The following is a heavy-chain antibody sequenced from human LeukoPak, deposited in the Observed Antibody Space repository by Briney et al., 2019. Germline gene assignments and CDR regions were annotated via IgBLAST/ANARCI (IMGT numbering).Heavy chain of an antibody. D-gene: IGHD2-2*01. CDR2: INSDGSST. Sequence: GGSLRPSCAASGFTFSSYWMHWVRQAPGKGLVWVSRINSDGSSTSYADSVKGRFTISRDNAKNTLYLQMNSLRAEDTAVYYCARKGLVGPSAFDIWGQGTMVTVSS. CDR3: ARKGLVGPSAFDI. J-gene: IGHJ3*02. V-gene: IGHV3-74*01. CDR1: GFTFSSYW.